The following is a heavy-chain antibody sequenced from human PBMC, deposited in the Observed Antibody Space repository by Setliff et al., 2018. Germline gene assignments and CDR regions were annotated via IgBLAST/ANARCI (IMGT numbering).Heavy chain of an antibody. Sequence: ASVKVSCKASGYTFTNYAMTWMRQAPGQGLEWMGWINPNSGGTNYAQKFQGRVTMTRDTSISTAYMELSRLRSDDTAMYYCARDLIAVAATTAFDIWGQGTMVTVS. D-gene: IGHD6-19*01. CDR3: ARDLIAVAATTAFDI. V-gene: IGHV1-2*02. J-gene: IGHJ3*02. CDR1: GYTFTNYA. CDR2: INPNSGGT.